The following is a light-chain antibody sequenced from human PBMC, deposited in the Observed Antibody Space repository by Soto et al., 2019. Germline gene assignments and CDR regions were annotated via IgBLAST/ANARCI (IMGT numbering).Light chain of an antibody. CDR3: QQYDNRVT. J-gene: IGKJ3*01. CDR2: DAS. Sequence: DLQMTQSPSSLSASVGDRVTITCQASQDISNYLNWYQQKPGKAPKLLIYDASNLETGVPSRFSGSGSGTDFTFTISSLQPEDIATYYCQQYDNRVTFGPGTKVDIK. CDR1: QDISNY. V-gene: IGKV1-33*01.